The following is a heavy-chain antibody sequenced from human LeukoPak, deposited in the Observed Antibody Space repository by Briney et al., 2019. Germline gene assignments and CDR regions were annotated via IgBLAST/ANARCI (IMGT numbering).Heavy chain of an antibody. CDR3: VRSDYGDFKYYFDY. D-gene: IGHD4-17*01. V-gene: IGHV5-51*01. Sequence: GESLKISCKGSGYSFTSYWIAWVRQMPGKGLEWMGIIYSPSFQGQVTISADKSIRTAHLQWSSLKASGTAMYYCVRSDYGDFKYYFDYWGQGTLVTVSS. J-gene: IGHJ4*02. CDR2: I. CDR1: GYSFTSYW.